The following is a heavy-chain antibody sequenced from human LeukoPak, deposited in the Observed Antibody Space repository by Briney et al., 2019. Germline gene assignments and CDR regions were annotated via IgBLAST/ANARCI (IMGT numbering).Heavy chain of an antibody. D-gene: IGHD1-26*01. Sequence: GRSLRLSCAASGFSLRNHAMHWVRQAPGKGLEWVAVISYDGNNINYVDSVKGRFTISRDNSKNTLYLQMNSLRADDTAVYYCARQKWELLIWAQASDIWGQGTMVTVSS. CDR3: ARQKWELLIWAQASDI. J-gene: IGHJ3*02. V-gene: IGHV3-30-3*01. CDR1: GFSLRNHA. CDR2: ISYDGNNI.